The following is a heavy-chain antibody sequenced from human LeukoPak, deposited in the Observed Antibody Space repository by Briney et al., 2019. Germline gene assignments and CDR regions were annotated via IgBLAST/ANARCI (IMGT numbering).Heavy chain of an antibody. D-gene: IGHD1-1*01. CDR3: ARGQTTPVGINDY. Sequence: SETLSLTCAVYGRSFSDYYWSWIRQPPGKGLERIGEINHSGSTNYNPSLRSRVTISVDTSKDQFSLRLNSVTAADTAVYYCARGQTTPVGINDYWGQGTLVTVSS. CDR1: GRSFSDYY. V-gene: IGHV4-34*01. J-gene: IGHJ4*02. CDR2: INHSGST.